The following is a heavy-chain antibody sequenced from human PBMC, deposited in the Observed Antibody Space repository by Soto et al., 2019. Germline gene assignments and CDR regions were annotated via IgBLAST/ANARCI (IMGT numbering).Heavy chain of an antibody. CDR1: GFTFSNAW. D-gene: IGHD3-16*01. V-gene: IGHV3-15*07. Sequence: EVQLVESGGGLVKPGGSLRLSCAASGFTFSNAWMNWVRQAPGKGLEWVGRIKSKTDGGTTDYAAPVKGRFTISRDDSKNTLYLQMNSLKTEDTAVYYCTTDLNDYVWGNVDYWGQGTLVTVSS. J-gene: IGHJ4*02. CDR2: IKSKTDGGTT. CDR3: TTDLNDYVWGNVDY.